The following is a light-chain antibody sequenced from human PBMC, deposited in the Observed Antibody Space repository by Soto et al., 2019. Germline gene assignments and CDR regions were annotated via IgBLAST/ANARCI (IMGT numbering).Light chain of an antibody. CDR1: QSVSSN. V-gene: IGKV3-15*01. Sequence: EIVMTQSPATLSVSPGERATLSCRASQSVSSNLAWYQQKPGQAPRLLIYGASTRSTGIPARFSGSGSVTELNLTISSLQSEDLAVYYCQQYNNWPRTFGQGTKVAIK. CDR3: QQYNNWPRT. J-gene: IGKJ1*01. CDR2: GAS.